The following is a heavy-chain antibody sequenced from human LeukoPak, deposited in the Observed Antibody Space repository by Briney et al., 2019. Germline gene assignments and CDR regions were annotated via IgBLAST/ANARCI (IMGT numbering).Heavy chain of an antibody. V-gene: IGHV1-69*05. CDR1: GGTFSSYA. CDR3: ARATYYYDSSGYYDAFDI. J-gene: IGHJ3*02. Sequence: SVKVCCKASGGTFSSYAISWVRQAPGQGLEWMGGIIPIFGTANYAQKFQGRVTITTDESTSTAYMELSSLRSEDTAVYYCARATYYYDSSGYYDAFDIWGQGTMVTVSS. D-gene: IGHD3-22*01. CDR2: IIPIFGTA.